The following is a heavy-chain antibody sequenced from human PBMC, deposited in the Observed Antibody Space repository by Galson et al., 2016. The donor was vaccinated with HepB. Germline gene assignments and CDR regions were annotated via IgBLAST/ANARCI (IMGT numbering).Heavy chain of an antibody. Sequence: SLRLSCAASGFTFSTYAMHWVRQAPGKGLEWVADILDNGNNKYYADSVKGRFSISRDNSKSTVYLQLNSLRAEDTAVYYCARDSGDPGPFDYWGRETLVTVSS. CDR3: ARDSGDPGPFDY. CDR1: GFTFSTYA. V-gene: IGHV3-33*05. CDR2: ILDNGNNK. D-gene: IGHD4-17*01. J-gene: IGHJ4*02.